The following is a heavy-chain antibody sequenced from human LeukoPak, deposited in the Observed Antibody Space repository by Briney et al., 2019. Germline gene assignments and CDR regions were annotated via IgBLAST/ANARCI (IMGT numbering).Heavy chain of an antibody. V-gene: IGHV4-39*07. CDR2: IYYSGTT. D-gene: IGHD4-23*01. CDR1: GGSISSSSYY. CDR3: ARGRGTVVTTFDY. J-gene: IGHJ4*02. Sequence: SETLSLTCTVSGGSISSSSYYWGWIRQPPGKGLEWIGSIYYSGTTPKNPSLKSRVAISIDTSKNQFSLKLSSVTAADTAVYYCARGRGTVVTTFDYWGQGTLVTVSS.